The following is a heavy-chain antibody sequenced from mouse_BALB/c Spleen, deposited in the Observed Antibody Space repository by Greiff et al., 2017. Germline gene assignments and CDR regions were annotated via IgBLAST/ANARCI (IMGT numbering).Heavy chain of an antibody. Sequence: QVQLQQSGAELVRPGTSVKVSCKASGYAFTNYLIEWVKQRPGQGLEWIGVINPGSGGTNYNEKFKGKATLTADKSSSTAYMQLSSLTSDDSAVYFCARWRYDGFAYWGQGTLVTVSA. CDR1: GYAFTNYL. V-gene: IGHV1-54*01. CDR3: ARWRYDGFAY. CDR2: INPGSGGT. J-gene: IGHJ3*01. D-gene: IGHD2-14*01.